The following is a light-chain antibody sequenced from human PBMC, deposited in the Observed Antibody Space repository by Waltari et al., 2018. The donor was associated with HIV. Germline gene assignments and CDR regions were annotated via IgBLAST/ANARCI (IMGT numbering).Light chain of an antibody. V-gene: IGKV1-5*03. CDR1: QTISTW. CDR2: KAS. J-gene: IGKJ2*01. Sequence: DIQMTQSPSIVSASLGDRVTITCRASQTISTWLAWYQQRPGKAPDLLIYKASTLEGGVPSRFSASRAGTEFTLSISNLQSNDSATYYCQQYDSCPSTFGKGTKLEI. CDR3: QQYDSCPST.